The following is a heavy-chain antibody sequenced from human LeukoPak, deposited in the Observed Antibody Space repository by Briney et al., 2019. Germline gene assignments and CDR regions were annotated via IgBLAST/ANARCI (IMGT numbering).Heavy chain of an antibody. CDR2: ISAYNGNI. J-gene: IGHJ4*02. Sequence: ASVTVSCTASGYTFTSYGISWVRQAPGQGLEWMGWISAYNGNINYAQKLQGRVTMTTDTSTSTAYMELRSLRSDDTAVYYCARDICSSTSCLLYYFDYWGQGTLVTVSS. CDR3: ARDICSSTSCLLYYFDY. V-gene: IGHV1-18*01. CDR1: GYTFTSYG. D-gene: IGHD2-2*01.